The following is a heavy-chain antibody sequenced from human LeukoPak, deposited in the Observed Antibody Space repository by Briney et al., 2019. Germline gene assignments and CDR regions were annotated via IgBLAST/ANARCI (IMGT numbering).Heavy chain of an antibody. CDR2: INSDGSRT. J-gene: IGHJ4*02. V-gene: IGHV3-74*01. Sequence: PGGSLRLSCAASEFSFSSYWMHWVRHAPGKGLVWVSRINSDGSRTSYADSVKGRFTISRDNSKNTLYVQMNSLRGDDTGVYYCASGSSVDCSRTSCPPTDYWGQGTLVTVSS. CDR3: ASGSSVDCSRTSCPPTDY. D-gene: IGHD2-2*01. CDR1: EFSFSSYW.